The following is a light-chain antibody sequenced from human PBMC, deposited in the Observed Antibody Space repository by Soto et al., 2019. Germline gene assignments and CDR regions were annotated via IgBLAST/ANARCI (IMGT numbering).Light chain of an antibody. CDR3: QQYGSSGYT. CDR1: KSVSSGY. V-gene: IGKV3-20*01. Sequence: EIVLTQSPGTLSLFPGERGTLSYRASKSVSSGYLAWYQQKPGQAPRLLIYGASSRATGIPDRFSCSGSGTDFSLTISRLEPEDFAVYFCQQYGSSGYTFGQGTKLEIK. J-gene: IGKJ2*01. CDR2: GAS.